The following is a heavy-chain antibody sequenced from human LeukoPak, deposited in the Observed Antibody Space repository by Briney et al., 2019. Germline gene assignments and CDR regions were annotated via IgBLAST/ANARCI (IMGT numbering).Heavy chain of an antibody. CDR1: GGTFSRDT. V-gene: IGHV1-69*13. J-gene: IGHJ4*02. D-gene: IGHD5-18*01. CDR3: ARVGYSYGGPYYFDY. CDR2: LLPIFGSA. Sequence: GASVKVSCKASGGTFSRDTIAWVRQAPGQGLEWMGGLLPIFGSAKYAQRFQGRITITADEYTSTAYMELSSLRSEDTAVYYCARVGYSYGGPYYFDYWGQGTLVTVSS.